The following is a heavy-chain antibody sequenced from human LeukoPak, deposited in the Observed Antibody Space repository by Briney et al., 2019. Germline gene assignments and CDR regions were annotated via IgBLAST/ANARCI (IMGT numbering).Heavy chain of an antibody. CDR3: TVDRRVNAFDI. CDR2: SRSKANSYAT. Sequence: PGGSLKLSCAASGFTFSGSAMHWVRQASGKGLEWVGRSRSKANSYATAYAASVKGRFTISRDDSKNTAYLQMNSLKTEDTAVYYCTVDRRVNAFDIWGQGTMVTVSS. D-gene: IGHD2-21*01. J-gene: IGHJ3*02. CDR1: GFTFSGSA. V-gene: IGHV3-73*01.